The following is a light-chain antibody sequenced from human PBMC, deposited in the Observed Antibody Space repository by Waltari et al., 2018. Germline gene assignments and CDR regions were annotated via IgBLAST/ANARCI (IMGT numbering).Light chain of an antibody. CDR2: DVV. Sequence: QSALTQPVPVSGSPGQSINISCTGTIRDVGGYKYVSWYQQHPGDVPRLLIYDVVKRPSGVSSRFSGSKSDNTARLTISGLQAADEAHYYCSSFTSSSSFVFGSGTKVTV. CDR3: SSFTSSSSFV. CDR1: IRDVGGYKY. J-gene: IGLJ1*01. V-gene: IGLV2-14*03.